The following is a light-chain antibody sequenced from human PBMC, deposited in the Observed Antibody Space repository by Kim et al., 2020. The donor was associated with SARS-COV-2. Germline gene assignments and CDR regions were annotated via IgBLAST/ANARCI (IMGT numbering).Light chain of an antibody. J-gene: IGLJ3*02. CDR1: SLRTYS. CDR2: AKT. Sequence: LGKTGSSTCQGDSLRTYSASWYQQKPGRAPVLVINAKTNRPSGIPDRFSGSTSGDTVSLTITGAKAEDEADYFCKSRDISGNQLVFGGGTQLTVL. CDR3: KSRDISGNQLV. V-gene: IGLV3-19*01.